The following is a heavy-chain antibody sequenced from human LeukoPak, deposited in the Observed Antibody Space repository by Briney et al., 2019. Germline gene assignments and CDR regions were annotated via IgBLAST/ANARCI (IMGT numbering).Heavy chain of an antibody. V-gene: IGHV4-4*07. J-gene: IGHJ4*02. CDR2: VHSSRGS. Sequence: LETLSLTCTVSGGSISSYYWSWIRQPAGKGLEWIGRVHSSRGSNYNPSLKSRVTMSVDTSKNQVPLKLIAVTAADTAVYYCARDLSFDWFPYYFDYWGQGILVTVSS. CDR3: ARDLSFDWFPYYFDY. D-gene: IGHD3-9*01. CDR1: GGSISSYY.